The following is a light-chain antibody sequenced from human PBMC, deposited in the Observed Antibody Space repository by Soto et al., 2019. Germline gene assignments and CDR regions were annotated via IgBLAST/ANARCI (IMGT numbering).Light chain of an antibody. V-gene: IGKV3-15*01. CDR1: QSVATN. Sequence: IVMTQSPATLSVSPGERATLSCRASQSVATNLAWYQQKPGQAPRLLIHSASTRATGVPARFSGSGSGTEFTLTISSLQSEDFAVYYCQKYNSAPLTFGGGTKVEIK. J-gene: IGKJ4*01. CDR2: SAS. CDR3: QKYNSAPLT.